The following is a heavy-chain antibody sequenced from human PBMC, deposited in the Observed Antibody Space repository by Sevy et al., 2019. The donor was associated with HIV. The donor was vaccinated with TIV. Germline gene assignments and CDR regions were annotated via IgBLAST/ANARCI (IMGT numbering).Heavy chain of an antibody. Sequence: ASVKVSCRVSGYTLTKVSMHWVRQAPGKGLEWMGSFDPEDGKRIYSQKFQGRVTMPEDTSTDTAYMDLSSLRSDDTAVYYCAATRECDYGNSGYFDYWGQGTLVTVSS. V-gene: IGHV1-24*01. CDR1: GYTLTKVS. D-gene: IGHD3-22*01. J-gene: IGHJ4*02. CDR3: AATRECDYGNSGYFDY. CDR2: FDPEDGKR.